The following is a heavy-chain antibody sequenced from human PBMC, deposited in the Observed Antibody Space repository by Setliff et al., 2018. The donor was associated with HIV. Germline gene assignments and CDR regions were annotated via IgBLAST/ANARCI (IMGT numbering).Heavy chain of an antibody. CDR2: IYYSRNT. J-gene: IGHJ5*02. D-gene: IGHD2-2*01. Sequence: SETLSLTCTVSGGSINSHYWSWVRQPPGKGLEWIGSIYYSRNTNYNPSLKSRVTISVETSKNQFSLNLNSVTAADTAVYYCARDPGGLYCTSASCQGGCFDPWGQGTRVTVSS. CDR3: ARDPGGLYCTSASCQGGCFDP. V-gene: IGHV4-59*11. CDR1: GGSINSHY.